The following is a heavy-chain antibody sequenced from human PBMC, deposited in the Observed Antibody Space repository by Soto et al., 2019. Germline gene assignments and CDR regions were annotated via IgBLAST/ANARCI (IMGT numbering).Heavy chain of an antibody. CDR2: IYYSGST. J-gene: IGHJ5*02. CDR1: GGSISSSSYY. V-gene: IGHV4-39*01. CDR3: ASPKIAFYNWFDP. Sequence: QLQLXESGPGLVKPXXTLSLTCTVSGGSISSSSYYWGWIRQPPGKGLEWIGSIYYSGSTYYNPSLKSRVTISVDTSKNQFSLKLSSVTAADTAVYYCASPKIAFYNWFDPXGQGTLVTVSS. D-gene: IGHD3-3*02.